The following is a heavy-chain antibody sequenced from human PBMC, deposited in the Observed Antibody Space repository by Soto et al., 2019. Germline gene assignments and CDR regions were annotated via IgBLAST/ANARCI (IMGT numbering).Heavy chain of an antibody. CDR3: ASRHCSSTSCYPYYFDY. CDR2: IYYSGST. D-gene: IGHD2-2*01. CDR1: CGSISSYY. Sequence: SETLSLTCTVSCGSISSYYWSWIRQPPGKGLEWIGYIYYSGSTNYNPSLKSRVTISVDTSKNQFSLKLSSVTAADTAVYYCASRHCSSTSCYPYYFDYWGQGTLVTVSS. J-gene: IGHJ4*02. V-gene: IGHV4-59*08.